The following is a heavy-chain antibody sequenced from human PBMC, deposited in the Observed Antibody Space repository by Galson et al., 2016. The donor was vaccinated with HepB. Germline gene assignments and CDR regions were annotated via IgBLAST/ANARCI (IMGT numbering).Heavy chain of an antibody. Sequence: SLRLSCAASGFAFSSYTMNWVRQAPGKGLEWVSSITSEGYFIHYTDSVKGRFTISRDNAKKTLYLQMNSLRAEDTAVYYCARGLPNCGGDCYADWGQGTLVTVSS. CDR1: GFAFSSYT. CDR3: ARGLPNCGGDCYAD. V-gene: IGHV3-21*01. D-gene: IGHD2-21*02. J-gene: IGHJ4*02. CDR2: ITSEGYFI.